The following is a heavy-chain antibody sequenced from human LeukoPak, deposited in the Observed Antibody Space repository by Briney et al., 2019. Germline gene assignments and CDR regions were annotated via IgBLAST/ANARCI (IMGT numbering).Heavy chain of an antibody. CDR2: MNQDGSEI. CDR1: GFTFGRYW. D-gene: IGHD6-13*01. Sequence: GGSLRLSCAASGFTFGRYWMSWVRQAPGKGLEWVANMNQDGSEIYHVASVKDRFTISRDNAKNSLYLQMNSLRAEDTAVYYCARSDGSSWYSLHEYWGQGTLVTVSS. V-gene: IGHV3-7*01. CDR3: ARSDGSSWYSLHEY. J-gene: IGHJ4*02.